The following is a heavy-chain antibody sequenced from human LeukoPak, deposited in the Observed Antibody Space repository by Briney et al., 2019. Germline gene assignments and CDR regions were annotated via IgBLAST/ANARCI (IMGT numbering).Heavy chain of an antibody. J-gene: IGHJ4*02. D-gene: IGHD3-22*01. CDR1: GFTFSSYA. CDR2: ISGSGGST. CDR3: ARDAPYYYDSSGYYIDY. V-gene: IGHV3-23*01. Sequence: GGSLRLSCAASGFTFSSYAVSWVRQAPGKGLEWVSAISGSGGSTYYADSVKGRFTISRDNAKNSLYLQMNSLRAEDTAVYYCARDAPYYYDSSGYYIDYWGQGTLVTVSS.